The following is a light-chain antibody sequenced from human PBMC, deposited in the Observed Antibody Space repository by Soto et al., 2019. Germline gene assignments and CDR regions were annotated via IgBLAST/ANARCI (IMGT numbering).Light chain of an antibody. CDR3: YSYTASDIWV. V-gene: IGLV2-11*01. Sequence: QSVLTQPRSVSGSPGQSVTISCTGTNSDVGRYNFVSWYQQLPGKAPELLISAVSQRPSGVPDRFSGSKSGNTASLTISGLQADDEADYFCYSYTASDIWVFGGGTKVTVL. CDR2: AVS. CDR1: NSDVGRYNF. J-gene: IGLJ3*02.